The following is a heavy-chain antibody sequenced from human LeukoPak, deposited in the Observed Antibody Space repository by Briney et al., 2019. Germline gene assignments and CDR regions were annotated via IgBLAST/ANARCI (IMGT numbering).Heavy chain of an antibody. J-gene: IGHJ4*02. V-gene: IGHV1-69*13. CDR3: ARDRPYTGGWRGFDY. Sequence: SVKVSCKASGGTFSTYEINWVRQAPGQGLEWMGGIIPMFGIANYAQKFQGRVTITADESTSTAYMELSSLRSEDTAVYYCARDRPYTGGWRGFDYWGQGTLVTVSS. CDR2: IIPMFGIA. D-gene: IGHD6-19*01. CDR1: GGTFSTYE.